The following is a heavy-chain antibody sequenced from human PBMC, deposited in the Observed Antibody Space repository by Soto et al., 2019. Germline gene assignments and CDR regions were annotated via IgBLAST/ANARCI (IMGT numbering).Heavy chain of an antibody. Sequence: PGGSLRLSCAASGFTFSRYAMHWARQAPGKGLEWVAIISYDGSSKYYADSVKGRFTISRDNSKNTLYLQMNSLRAEDTAVYYCARDPRQYSSGWFDYWGQGTLVTVSS. D-gene: IGHD3-22*01. V-gene: IGHV3-30-3*01. J-gene: IGHJ5*01. CDR2: ISYDGSSK. CDR3: ARDPRQYSSGWFDY. CDR1: GFTFSRYA.